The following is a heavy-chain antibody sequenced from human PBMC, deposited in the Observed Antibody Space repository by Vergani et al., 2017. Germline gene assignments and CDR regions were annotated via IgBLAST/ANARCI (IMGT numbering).Heavy chain of an antibody. CDR1: GFDFSSYI. Sequence: QLVESGGGWVQPGGSLRLSCVVSGFDFSSYIMNWVRQAPGKGLEWVSFVSTGTKSQSCAESVTGRFTISRDSAKNSLYLQMDSLRAEDKAFYYCAREYSSTSGRALDFCVQGTKVTVSS. CDR2: VSTGTKSQ. J-gene: IGHJ3*01. V-gene: IGHV3-48*01. D-gene: IGHD2-2*01. CDR3: AREYSSTSGRALDF.